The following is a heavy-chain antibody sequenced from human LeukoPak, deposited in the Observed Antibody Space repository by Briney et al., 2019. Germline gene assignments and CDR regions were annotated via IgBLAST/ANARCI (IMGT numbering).Heavy chain of an antibody. CDR2: IWFDGSNN. CDR1: GFTFSNYD. V-gene: IGHV3-33*06. CDR3: AKVMGERFGNGAFDI. D-gene: IGHD2-8*01. Sequence: GGSLRLSCAASGFTFSNYDMHWVRQAPGKGLEWVAVIWFDGSNNYYADSVKGRFTISRDNSKNTLSLQVNSLRAEDTAVYYCAKVMGERFGNGAFDIWGQGTMVTVSS. J-gene: IGHJ3*02.